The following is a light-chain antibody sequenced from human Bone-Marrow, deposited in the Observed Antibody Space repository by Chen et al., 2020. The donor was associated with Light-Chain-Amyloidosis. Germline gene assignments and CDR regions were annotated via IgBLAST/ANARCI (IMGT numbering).Light chain of an antibody. J-gene: IGLJ3*02. CDR1: NIGSTS. CDR2: DDS. CDR3: QVWDRSSDRPV. Sequence: SSVLPQPSSVSVAPGQTATIACGGNNIGSTSVHWYQQTPGQAPLRVVYDDSDRPAGIPERLSGSNSGNTATLTISRVEAGDEADYYGQVWDRSSDRPVFGGGTKLTVL. V-gene: IGLV3-21*02.